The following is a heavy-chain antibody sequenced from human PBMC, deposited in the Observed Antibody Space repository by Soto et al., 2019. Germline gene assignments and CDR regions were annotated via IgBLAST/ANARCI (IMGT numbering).Heavy chain of an antibody. D-gene: IGHD2-15*01. V-gene: IGHV4-4*02. CDR1: GDSISIGTNW. J-gene: IGHJ5*02. CDR3: ATLPPRIEVTALPIPT. CDR2: IYHSGGT. Sequence: SETLSLTCTVSGDSISIGTNWWNWVRQPPGKGLEWIGEIYHSGGTNYNPSLRGRVTISVDKSNNQFSLTLKYVTAADTAVYYCATLPPRIEVTALPIPTWGQGTLVTVSS.